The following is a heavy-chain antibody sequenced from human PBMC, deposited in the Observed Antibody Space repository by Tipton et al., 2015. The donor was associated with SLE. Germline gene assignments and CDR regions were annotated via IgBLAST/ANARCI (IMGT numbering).Heavy chain of an antibody. CDR1: GGSISSKNYY. J-gene: IGHJ6*02. Sequence: TLSLTCTVSGGSISSKNYYWGWIRQPPGKGLEWIGSIHYSGSTYDNPSFKSRATISVDTSKNQFSLKLSSVTAADTAVYYCARFSSTLNYGMDVWGQGTTVTVSS. V-gene: IGHV4-39*07. CDR2: IHYSGST. D-gene: IGHD2-2*01. CDR3: ARFSSTLNYGMDV.